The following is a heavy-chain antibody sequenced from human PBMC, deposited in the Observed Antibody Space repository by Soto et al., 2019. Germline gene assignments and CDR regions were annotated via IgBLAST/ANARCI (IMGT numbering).Heavy chain of an antibody. CDR3: ARSGNSGQRFFDY. V-gene: IGHV5-10-1*04. CDR1: GYSFTSYW. J-gene: IGHJ4*02. D-gene: IGHD5-12*01. CDR2: IDPSDSYT. Sequence: PGESLKISCKGSGYSFTSYWISWVRQMPGKGLEWMGRIDPSDSYTNYSPSFQGQVTISADRSISTAYLQWSSLKASDSAMYYCARSGNSGQRFFDYWGQGILVTVS.